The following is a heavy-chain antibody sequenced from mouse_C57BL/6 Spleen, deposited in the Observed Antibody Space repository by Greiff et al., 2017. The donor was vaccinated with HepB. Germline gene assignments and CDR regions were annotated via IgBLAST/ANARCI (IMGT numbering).Heavy chain of an antibody. Sequence: EVQVVESGPGLVKPSQSLSLTCSVTGYSITSGYYWNWIRQFPGNKLEWMGYISYDGSNNYNPSLKNRISITRDTSKNQFFLKLNSVTTEDTATYYCARDHGDYDYDSWFAYWGQGTLVTVSA. V-gene: IGHV3-6*01. CDR2: ISYDGSN. J-gene: IGHJ3*01. CDR3: ARDHGDYDYDSWFAY. D-gene: IGHD2-4*01. CDR1: GYSITSGYY.